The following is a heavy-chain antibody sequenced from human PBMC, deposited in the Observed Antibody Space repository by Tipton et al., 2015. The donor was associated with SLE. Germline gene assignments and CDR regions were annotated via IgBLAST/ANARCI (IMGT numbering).Heavy chain of an antibody. J-gene: IGHJ3*02. V-gene: IGHV3-21*03. CDR3: ARAFLRVKRVTAFDI. D-gene: IGHD2-21*02. CDR1: GFTFSSYS. Sequence: VQLVQSGGGLVKPGGSLRLSCAASGFTFSSYSMNWVRQAPGKGLEWVSSISSSSSYIYYADSVKGRFTISRDNAKNSLYLQMNSLRAEDTAVYYCARAFLRVKRVTAFDIWGQGTMVTVSS. CDR2: ISSSSSYI.